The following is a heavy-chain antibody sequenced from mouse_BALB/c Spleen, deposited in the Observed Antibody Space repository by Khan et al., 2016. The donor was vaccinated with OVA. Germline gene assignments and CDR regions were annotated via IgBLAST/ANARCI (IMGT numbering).Heavy chain of an antibody. Sequence: EVELVESGGDLVKPGGSLKLSCAASGFTFSSYSMSWVRQTPDKRLEWVATISSGGDYTYYPDSVKGRFTIHRDNAKNTLYLQMNSLRSEDTAMYYCASHLTGSFAYWGQGTLVTVSA. CDR2: ISSGGDYT. CDR3: ASHLTGSFAY. CDR1: GFTFSSYS. J-gene: IGHJ3*01. D-gene: IGHD4-1*01. V-gene: IGHV5-6*01.